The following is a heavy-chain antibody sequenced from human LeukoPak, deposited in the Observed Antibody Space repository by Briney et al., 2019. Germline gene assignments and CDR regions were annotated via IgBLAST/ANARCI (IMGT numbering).Heavy chain of an antibody. Sequence: GGSLRLSCAASGFTVSSNYMSWVRQAPGKGLEWVSVIYSGGSTYYADSVKGRFTISRDNSKNTLYLQMNSLRAEDTAVYYCAREAGSYGDDYYFDYWGQGTLLTVSS. CDR1: GFTVSSNY. CDR3: AREAGSYGDDYYFDY. D-gene: IGHD5-18*01. CDR2: IYSGGST. V-gene: IGHV3-53*01. J-gene: IGHJ4*02.